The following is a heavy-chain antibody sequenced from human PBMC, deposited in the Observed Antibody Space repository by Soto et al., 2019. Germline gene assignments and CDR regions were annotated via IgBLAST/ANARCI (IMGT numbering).Heavy chain of an antibody. CDR2: ISYDGSDK. D-gene: IGHD3-3*01. J-gene: IGHJ4*02. V-gene: IGHV3-30*18. Sequence: QVQLVESGGGVVQPGRSLRLSCAASGFTFSSYGMHWVRQAPGKGLEWVAVISYDGSDKYYADSVKGRFTISRDNPKNTLYLQMNSLRPEDTDVYYCAKDLSGNSLTFGYWGQGTLVTVSS. CDR3: AKDLSGNSLTFGY. CDR1: GFTFSSYG.